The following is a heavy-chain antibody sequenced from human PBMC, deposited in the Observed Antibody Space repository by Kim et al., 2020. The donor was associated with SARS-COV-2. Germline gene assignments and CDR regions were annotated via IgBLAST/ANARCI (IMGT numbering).Heavy chain of an antibody. J-gene: IGHJ4*02. CDR2: H. D-gene: IGHD2-8*02. CDR3: ARITGGSPDF. Sequence: HNYAVSVKSRITINPDTSKNQFSLQLNSVTPEDTAVYYCARITGGSPDFWGQGTLVTVSS. V-gene: IGHV6-1*01.